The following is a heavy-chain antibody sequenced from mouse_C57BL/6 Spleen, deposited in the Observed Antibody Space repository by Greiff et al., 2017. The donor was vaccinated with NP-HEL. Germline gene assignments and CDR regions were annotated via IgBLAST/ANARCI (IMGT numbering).Heavy chain of an antibody. CDR2: INPYNGGT. CDR3: ARDYYFDY. CDR1: GYTFTDYY. V-gene: IGHV1-19*01. J-gene: IGHJ2*01. Sequence: EVQLQQSGPVLVKPGASVKMSCKASGYTFTDYYMNWVKQSHGKSLEWIGVINPYNGGTSYNQTFKGKATLTVDKSASTAYMELNSLTSEDSAGYYCARDYYFDYWGQGTTLTVSS.